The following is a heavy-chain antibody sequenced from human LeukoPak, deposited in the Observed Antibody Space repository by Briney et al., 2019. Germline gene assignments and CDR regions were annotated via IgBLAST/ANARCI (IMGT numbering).Heavy chain of an antibody. CDR1: GFTFSSYS. Sequence: GGSLRLSCAASGFTFSSYSMNWVRQAPGKGLEWVSSISSSSSYIYYADSVKGRFTISRDNAKNSLYLQMNSLRAEDTAVYYCARAWVGFMIVVAIDHWGQGTLVTVSS. V-gene: IGHV3-21*01. CDR2: ISSSSSYI. CDR3: ARAWVGFMIVVAIDH. J-gene: IGHJ4*02. D-gene: IGHD3-22*01.